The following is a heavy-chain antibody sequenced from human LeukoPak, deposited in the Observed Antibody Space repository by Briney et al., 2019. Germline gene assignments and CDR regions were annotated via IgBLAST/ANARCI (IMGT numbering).Heavy chain of an antibody. D-gene: IGHD3-10*01. Sequence: PSQTLSLTCTVSGGSISSSSYYWGWIRQPPGKGLEWIGSIYYSGSTYYNPSLKSRVTISVDTSKNQFSLKLSSVTAADTAVYYCARVGSEDYYYYGMDVWGQGTTVTVSS. CDR3: ARVGSEDYYYYGMDV. V-gene: IGHV4-39*07. CDR2: IYYSGST. CDR1: GGSISSSSYY. J-gene: IGHJ6*02.